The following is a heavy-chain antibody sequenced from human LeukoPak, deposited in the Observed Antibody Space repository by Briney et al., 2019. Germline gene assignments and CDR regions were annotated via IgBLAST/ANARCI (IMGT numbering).Heavy chain of an antibody. D-gene: IGHD4-17*01. CDR2: ISAYNGNT. CDR1: GYTFTSCG. Sequence: ASVKVSCKASGYTFTSCGISWVRQAPGQGLEWMGWISAYNGNTNYAQKLQGRVTMTTDTSTSTAYMELRSLRSDDTAVYYCARGDYGDSKYYYYYYGMDVWGQGTTVTVSS. CDR3: ARGDYGDSKYYYYYYGMDV. J-gene: IGHJ6*02. V-gene: IGHV1-18*01.